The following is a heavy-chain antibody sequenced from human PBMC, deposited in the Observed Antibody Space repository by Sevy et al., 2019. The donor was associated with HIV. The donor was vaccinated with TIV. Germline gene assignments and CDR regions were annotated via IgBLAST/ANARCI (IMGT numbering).Heavy chain of an antibody. V-gene: IGHV1-2*06. J-gene: IGHJ6*02. Sequence: ASVKVSCRATGHTFSDYYMHWVRQAPGQGLEWMGRIKPKSGDTHYAQKFQGRVTMTSDTSISTGYMSLSRLTSDDTAIYYCARERTANFSGGSSYYDGLDVWGLGATVTVSS. CDR3: ARERTANFSGGSSYYDGLDV. CDR2: IKPKSGDT. CDR1: GHTFSDYY. D-gene: IGHD6-19*01.